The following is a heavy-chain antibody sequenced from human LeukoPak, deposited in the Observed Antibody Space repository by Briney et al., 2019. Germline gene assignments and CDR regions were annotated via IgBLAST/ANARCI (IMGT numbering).Heavy chain of an antibody. V-gene: IGHV3-20*04. Sequence: GASLKLSCEASGFTFNDYGMSWVRQAPGKGLEWISGINSNGGSTSYAHYVQGRVTITRDNAKNSLYLQMNSLRAEDTALYYCARGGVSSSWYSDAFDISGQGTMVTVSS. CDR1: GFTFNDYG. J-gene: IGHJ3*02. CDR3: ARGGVSSSWYSDAFDI. CDR2: INSNGGST. D-gene: IGHD6-13*01.